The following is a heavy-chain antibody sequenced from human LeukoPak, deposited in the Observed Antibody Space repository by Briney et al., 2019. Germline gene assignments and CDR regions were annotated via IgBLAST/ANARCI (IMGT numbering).Heavy chain of an antibody. Sequence: ASVKVSCKASGGTFSSYAISWVRQAPGQGLEWMGGIIPIFGTANYAQKFQGRVTMTRDTSISTAYMELSRLRSDDTAVYYCASYSYGYLGAFDIWGQGTMVTVSS. D-gene: IGHD5-18*01. CDR3: ASYSYGYLGAFDI. V-gene: IGHV1-69*05. J-gene: IGHJ3*02. CDR2: IIPIFGTA. CDR1: GGTFSSYA.